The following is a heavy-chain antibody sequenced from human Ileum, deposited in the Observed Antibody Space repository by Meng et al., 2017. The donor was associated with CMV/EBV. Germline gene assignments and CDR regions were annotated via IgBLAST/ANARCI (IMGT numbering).Heavy chain of an antibody. J-gene: IGHJ3*02. CDR1: GYTFTSYG. V-gene: IGHV1-18*01. D-gene: IGHD2-21*01. CDR2: ISAYNGNT. Sequence: ASVKVSCKASGYTFTSYGISWVRQAPGQGLEWMGWISAYNGNTNYAQKLQGRVTMTTDTSTSTAYMELRSLRSDDTAVYYCAREFNYCGGDCYLPAFDIWGQGTMVTVSS. CDR3: AREFNYCGGDCYLPAFDI.